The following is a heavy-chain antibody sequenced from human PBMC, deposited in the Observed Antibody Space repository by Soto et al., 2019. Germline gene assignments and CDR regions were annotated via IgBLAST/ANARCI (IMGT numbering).Heavy chain of an antibody. Sequence: GASVKVSCKTSGYAFAGQHIHWVRQAPGQGLECMGWIDADTGATDSIQKFRGRIALTRDTSISTAYMELASLTSDDTAVYSCVRDRSGSYLEGFDYWGQGTLVTVSS. D-gene: IGHD1-26*01. V-gene: IGHV1-2*02. J-gene: IGHJ4*02. CDR2: IDADTGAT. CDR3: VRDRSGSYLEGFDY. CDR1: GYAFAGQH.